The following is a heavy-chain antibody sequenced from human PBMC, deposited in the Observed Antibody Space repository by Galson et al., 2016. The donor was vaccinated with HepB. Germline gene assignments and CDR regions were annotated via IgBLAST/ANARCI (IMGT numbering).Heavy chain of an antibody. V-gene: IGHV5-51*01. Sequence: QSGAEVTKPGESLKISCRTSGYSFATYWIGWVRQMPGKGLEWLGIIYPGDTDTRYSPSFQGQVTISADTSISTAYLEWSSLQASDTALYYCATFGGAFDIWGQGTMVTVSS. CDR1: GYSFATYW. J-gene: IGHJ3*02. D-gene: IGHD3-10*01. CDR3: ATFGGAFDI. CDR2: IYPGDTDT.